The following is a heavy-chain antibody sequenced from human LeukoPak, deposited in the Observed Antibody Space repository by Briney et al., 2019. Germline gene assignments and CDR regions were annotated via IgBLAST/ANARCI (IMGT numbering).Heavy chain of an antibody. Sequence: SETLSLTCTVSGGSISSYYWSWIRQPPGKGLEWIGYIYYSGSTNYNPSLKSRVTISVDTSKNQFSLKLSSVTAADTAVYYCARVRGLDLYRRGAFDIWGQGTMVTVSS. J-gene: IGHJ3*02. CDR2: IYYSGST. CDR3: ARVRGLDLYRRGAFDI. V-gene: IGHV4-59*01. D-gene: IGHD3-16*01. CDR1: GGSISSYY.